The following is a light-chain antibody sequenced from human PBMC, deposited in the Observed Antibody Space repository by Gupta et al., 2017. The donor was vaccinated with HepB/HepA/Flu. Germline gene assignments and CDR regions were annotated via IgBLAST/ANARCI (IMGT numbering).Light chain of an antibody. V-gene: IGLV2-14*03. CDR1: SSDVGGYNY. Sequence: QSALTQPASVSGSPGQSLTISCTGTSSDVGGYNYVSWYLQHPDKAPKLMIYDVSNRPSGVSIRFSGSKSGNTASLTISERQAEDEADYYCGSYTSSNNWVFGGGTKLTVL. J-gene: IGLJ3*02. CDR3: GSYTSSNNWV. CDR2: DVS.